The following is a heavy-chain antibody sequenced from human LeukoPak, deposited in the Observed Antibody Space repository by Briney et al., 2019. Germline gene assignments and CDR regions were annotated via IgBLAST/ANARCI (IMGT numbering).Heavy chain of an antibody. D-gene: IGHD3-10*01. CDR3: ARGNYYGSGSFRTYNWFDP. CDR2: ISWNSGSI. J-gene: IGHJ5*02. V-gene: IGHV3-9*01. Sequence: GRSLRLSCAASGFTFDDYAMHWVRQAPGKGLEWVSGISWNSGSIGYADSVKGRFTISRDNAKNSLYLQMNSLRADDTAVYYCARGNYYGSGSFRTYNWFDPWGQGTLVTVSS. CDR1: GFTFDDYA.